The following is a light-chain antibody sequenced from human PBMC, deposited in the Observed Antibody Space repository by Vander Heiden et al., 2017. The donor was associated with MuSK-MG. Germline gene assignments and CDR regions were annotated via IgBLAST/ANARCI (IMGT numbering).Light chain of an antibody. CDR1: SSNIGAGYD. V-gene: IGLV1-40*01. Sequence: QSVLTPPPPASGAPGPRVTIPCTGSSSNIGAGYDVHWYQQLPGTAPKLLIYGNSNRPSGVPDRFSGSKSGTSASLAITGLQAEDEADYYCQSYDSSLSGLVFGGGTKLTVL. CDR2: GNS. J-gene: IGLJ2*01. CDR3: QSYDSSLSGLV.